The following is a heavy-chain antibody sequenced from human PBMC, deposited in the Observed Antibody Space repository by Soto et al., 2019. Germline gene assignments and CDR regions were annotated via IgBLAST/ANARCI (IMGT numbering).Heavy chain of an antibody. D-gene: IGHD3-16*01. Sequence: QVQLQESGPGLVKPSETLSLTCTVSGGSISSYYWSWIRQPPGKGLEWIGYIYYSGSTNYNPSLKSRVTISVDTSKNQFSLKLSSVTAADTAVYYCARAPKARKVGHYYYYMDVWGKGTTVTVSS. CDR3: ARAPKARKVGHYYYYMDV. CDR2: IYYSGST. J-gene: IGHJ6*03. V-gene: IGHV4-59*01. CDR1: GGSISSYY.